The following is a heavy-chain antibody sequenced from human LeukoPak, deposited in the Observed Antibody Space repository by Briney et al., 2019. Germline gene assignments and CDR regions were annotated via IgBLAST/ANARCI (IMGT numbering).Heavy chain of an antibody. V-gene: IGHV1-69*06. J-gene: IGHJ4*02. CDR2: IIPIFGTA. D-gene: IGHD3-10*01. CDR1: GGTFSSYA. Sequence: SVKVSCKASGGTFSSYAISWVRQAPGQGLEWMGGIIPIFGTANYAQKFQGRVTITADKSMSTAYVELSSLRSEDTAVYYCARDQYYGLDYWGQGTLVTVSS. CDR3: ARDQYYGLDY.